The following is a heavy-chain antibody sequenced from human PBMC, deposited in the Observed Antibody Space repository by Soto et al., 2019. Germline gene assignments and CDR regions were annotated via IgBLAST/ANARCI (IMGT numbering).Heavy chain of an antibody. D-gene: IGHD3-16*02. V-gene: IGHV4-34*01. J-gene: IGHJ5*02. CDR3: ARGGAYRNWFDP. CDR2: INHSGSN. Sequence: QVQLQQWGAGLLKPSETLSLTCAVYGGSFSGYYCSWIRQPPGKGLEWIGEINHSGSNNYNPSLKSRVTISVDTSKNQFSLKMSSVTAADTAVYYCARGGAYRNWFDPWGQGTLVTVSS. CDR1: GGSFSGYY.